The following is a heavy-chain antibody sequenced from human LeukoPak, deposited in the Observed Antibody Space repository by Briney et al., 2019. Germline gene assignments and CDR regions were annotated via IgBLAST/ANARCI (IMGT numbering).Heavy chain of an antibody. D-gene: IGHD5-12*01. Sequence: GASVKVSCKASGYTFTNYYIYWVRQAPGQGLEWMGIINPSGGRTDYAQNFQGRVTVTRDTSTSTAYMELSSLGSEDTAVYFCARTRGYSAYDYFDYWGQGTLVTVSS. CDR1: GYTFTNYY. CDR2: INPSGGRT. CDR3: ARTRGYSAYDYFDY. V-gene: IGHV1-46*01. J-gene: IGHJ4*02.